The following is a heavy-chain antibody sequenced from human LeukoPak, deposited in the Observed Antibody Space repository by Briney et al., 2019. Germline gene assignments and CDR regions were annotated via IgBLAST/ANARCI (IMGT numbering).Heavy chain of an antibody. D-gene: IGHD3-10*01. V-gene: IGHV1-2*02. CDR3: ARGSITMVRGVSYYFDY. J-gene: IGHJ4*02. Sequence: ASVKVSCKASGYTFTDYYMHWVRQAPGQGLEWMGWINPNSGGTNYAQKFQGRVTMTRDTSISTAYMELSRLRSDDTAVYYCARGSITMVRGVSYYFDYWGQGTLVTVSS. CDR2: INPNSGGT. CDR1: GYTFTDYY.